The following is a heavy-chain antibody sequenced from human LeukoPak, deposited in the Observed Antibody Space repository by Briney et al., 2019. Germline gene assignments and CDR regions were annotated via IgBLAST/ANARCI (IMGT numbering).Heavy chain of an antibody. CDR3: AKDSPYGDYADFPDY. Sequence: GGSLRLSCAASGFTFSSYAMSWVRQAPGKGLEWVAFIRYDGSNKYYADSVKGRFTISRDNSKNTLYLQMNSLRAEDTAVYYCAKDSPYGDYADFPDYWGQGTLVTVSS. CDR1: GFTFSSYA. V-gene: IGHV3-30*02. J-gene: IGHJ4*02. D-gene: IGHD4-17*01. CDR2: IRYDGSNK.